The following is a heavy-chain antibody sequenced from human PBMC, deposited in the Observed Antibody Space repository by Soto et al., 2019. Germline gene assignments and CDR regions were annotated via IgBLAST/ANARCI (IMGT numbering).Heavy chain of an antibody. CDR1: GYAFTSYG. Sequence: QVQLVQSGPEVKKPGASVRVSCMTSGYAFTSYGVNWVRQVPGQRLEWMGWIAPHSGRTTYLPKFQGRVTITADPSTNTAYMELTSLSSDDTGIYFCARAATGSYHSAYWGQGTVVTVSA. J-gene: IGHJ4*02. D-gene: IGHD3-10*01. V-gene: IGHV1-18*04. CDR2: IAPHSGRT. CDR3: ARAATGSYHSAY.